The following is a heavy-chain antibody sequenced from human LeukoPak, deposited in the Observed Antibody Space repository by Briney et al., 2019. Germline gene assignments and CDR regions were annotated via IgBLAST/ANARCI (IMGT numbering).Heavy chain of an antibody. Sequence: SGPTLVNPTQTLTLTFTFSGFSLTTLGMCVNWIRQPPGKALEWLARIDWDDDKYYSTSLKTRLTVSKDTSKNQVVLTMTDMDPLDTATYYCARIRSGYTNYYGMDVWGQGTTVTVSS. J-gene: IGHJ6*02. D-gene: IGHD6-13*01. CDR2: IDWDDDK. CDR1: GFSLTTLGMC. CDR3: ARIRSGYTNYYGMDV. V-gene: IGHV2-70*11.